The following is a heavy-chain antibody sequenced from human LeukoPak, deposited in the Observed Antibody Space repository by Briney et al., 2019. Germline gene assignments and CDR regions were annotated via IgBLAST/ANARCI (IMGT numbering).Heavy chain of an antibody. J-gene: IGHJ4*02. CDR2: ISYDGSNK. CDR1: GFTFSSYG. V-gene: IGHV3-30*18. Sequence: GGSLRLSCAASGFTFSSYGMHWVRQAPGKGLEWVAVISYDGSNKYYADSVKGRFTISRDNSKNTLYLQMNSLRAEDTAVYYCAKGLFTVTTSPSDYWGQGTLVTVSS. D-gene: IGHD4-17*01. CDR3: AKGLFTVTTSPSDY.